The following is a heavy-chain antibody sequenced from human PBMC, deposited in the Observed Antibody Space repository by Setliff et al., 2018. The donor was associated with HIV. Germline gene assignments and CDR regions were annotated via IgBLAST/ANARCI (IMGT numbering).Heavy chain of an antibody. CDR2: IYYSVST. CDR3: ARGFEAADALHI. CDR1: GGSISSANYY. V-gene: IGHV4-31*03. J-gene: IGHJ3*02. D-gene: IGHD6-25*01. Sequence: PSETLSLTCSVSGGSISSANYYWSWIRQHPGRGLEWIGYIYYSVSTYYNPSLKSRVTMSLDTSNNQFSLKLSSVTAADTAVYYCARGFEAADALHIWGQGTMVTVSS.